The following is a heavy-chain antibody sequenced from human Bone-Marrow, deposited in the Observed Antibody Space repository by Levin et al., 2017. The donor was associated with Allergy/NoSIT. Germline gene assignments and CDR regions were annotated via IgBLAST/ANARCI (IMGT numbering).Heavy chain of an antibody. CDR1: GGSISTGGFH. V-gene: IGHV4-31*03. J-gene: IGHJ4*02. Sequence: PSQTLSLTCSLSGGSISTGGFHWSWVRQRPGKGLEWIGYIYYSGNTYYNPSLQSRLSISIDTSKNQFSLRLTSVPAADTAVYYCAREDGYVFDYWGQGTLVTVSS. CDR3: AREDGYVFDY. CDR2: IYYSGNT. D-gene: IGHD5-24*01.